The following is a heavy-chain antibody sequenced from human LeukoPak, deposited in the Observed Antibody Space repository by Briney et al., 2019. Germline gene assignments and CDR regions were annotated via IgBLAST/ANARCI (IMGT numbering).Heavy chain of an antibody. J-gene: IGHJ4*02. V-gene: IGHV1-24*01. CDR3: ATDNGYSSGWFMAN. D-gene: IGHD6-19*01. Sequence: GASGKSPCKVFGKRLLDSSTPGGRQAPGRGLEWWGRVDTEDGETIYAQKYQGRVTMTEDTSTNTAYMEVSSLRSEDTAVHYCATDNGYSSGWFMANWGQGTLVTVSS. CDR1: GKRLLDSS. CDR2: VDTEDGET.